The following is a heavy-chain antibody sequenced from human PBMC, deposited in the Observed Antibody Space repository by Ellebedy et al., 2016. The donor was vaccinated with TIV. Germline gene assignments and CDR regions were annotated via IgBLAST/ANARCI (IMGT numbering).Heavy chain of an antibody. CDR2: IYHSGST. D-gene: IGHD3-16*01. J-gene: IGHJ3*02. CDR3: ARDLGGYGAFDI. Sequence: SETLSLTXTVSGYSISSGYYWGWIRQPPGKGLEWIGSIYHSGSTYYNPSLKSRVTISVDTSKNQFSLKLSSVTAADTAVYYCARDLGGYGAFDIWGQGTMVTVSS. V-gene: IGHV4-38-2*02. CDR1: GYSISSGYY.